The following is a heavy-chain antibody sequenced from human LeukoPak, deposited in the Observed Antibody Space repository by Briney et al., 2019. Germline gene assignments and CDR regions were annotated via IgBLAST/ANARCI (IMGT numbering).Heavy chain of an antibody. J-gene: IGHJ6*02. D-gene: IGHD2-2*01. Sequence: GGSLRLSCAASGFTFSSYAMHWVRQAPGKGPEWVAVISYDGSNKYYADSVKGRFTISRDNSKNTLYPQMNSLRAEDTAVYYCARGKYQLLDYYYYGMDVWGQGTTVTVSS. CDR3: ARGKYQLLDYYYYGMDV. V-gene: IGHV3-30-3*01. CDR2: ISYDGSNK. CDR1: GFTFSSYA.